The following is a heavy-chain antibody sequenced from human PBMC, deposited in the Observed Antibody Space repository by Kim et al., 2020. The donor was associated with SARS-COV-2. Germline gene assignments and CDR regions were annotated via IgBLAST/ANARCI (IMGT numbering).Heavy chain of an antibody. D-gene: IGHD6-13*01. V-gene: IGHV3-15*01. Sequence: GGSLRLSCAASGFTFSNAWMSWVRQAPGKGLEWVGRIKSKTDGGTTDYAAPVKGRFTISRDDSKNTLYLQMNSLKTEDTAVYYCTTERALQQLFDYWGQGTLVTVSS. CDR1: GFTFSNAW. CDR3: TTERALQQLFDY. J-gene: IGHJ4*02. CDR2: IKSKTDGGTT.